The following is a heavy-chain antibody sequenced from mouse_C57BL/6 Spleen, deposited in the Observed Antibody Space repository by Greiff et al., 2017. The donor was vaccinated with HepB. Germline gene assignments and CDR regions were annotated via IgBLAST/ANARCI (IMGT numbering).Heavy chain of an antibody. CDR3: ARYDYDVSSYAMDY. J-gene: IGHJ4*01. CDR2: INPNYGTT. CDR1: GYSFTDYN. D-gene: IGHD2-4*01. V-gene: IGHV1-39*01. Sequence: EVQGVESGPELVKPGASVKISCKASGYSFTDYNMNWVKQSNGKSLEWIGVINPNYGTTSYNQKFKGKATLTVDQSSSTAYMQLNSLTSEDSAVYYCARYDYDVSSYAMDYWGQGTSVTVSS.